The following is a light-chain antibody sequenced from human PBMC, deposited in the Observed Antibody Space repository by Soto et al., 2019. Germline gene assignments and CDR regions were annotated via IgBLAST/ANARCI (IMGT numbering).Light chain of an antibody. Sequence: DIQLTQSPSFLSASVGDRVTISCRASEGISDYLAWYQQKPGKAPKLLIYGASTLQSGVPSRFSGSASGTEFTLTISSLQPEDFATYFCQQFNAYPLTFGGGTKLEIK. CDR3: QQFNAYPLT. CDR1: EGISDY. J-gene: IGKJ4*01. V-gene: IGKV1-9*01. CDR2: GAS.